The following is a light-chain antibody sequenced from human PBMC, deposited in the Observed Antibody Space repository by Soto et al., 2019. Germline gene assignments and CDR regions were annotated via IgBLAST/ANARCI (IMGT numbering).Light chain of an antibody. CDR2: AAC. V-gene: IGKV1-39*01. CDR1: QSISNY. J-gene: IGKJ1*01. Sequence: DIQMTQSPSSLSASVGDRVTITCRASQSISNYLNWYQQKPGKAPKLLIYAACSLQSGIPSRFSGSGSGTDFTLTISSLHPEDFATYYCQQSYSTPRTFGQGTKVDIK. CDR3: QQSYSTPRT.